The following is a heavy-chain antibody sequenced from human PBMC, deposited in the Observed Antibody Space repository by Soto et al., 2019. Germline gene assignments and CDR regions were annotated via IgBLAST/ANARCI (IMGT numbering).Heavy chain of an antibody. CDR3: SADRPDIGVGWWV. V-gene: IGHV1-58*02. CDR2: IVVASGQT. J-gene: IGHJ6*02. CDR1: GSGFIRSG. Sequence: SVKVSCKASGSGFIRSGIQWVRQAHGQRLEWIGWIVVASGQTTYAQNFRGRVAITRDTSTATAYIELTGLTSEDTAVYFCSADRPDIGVGWWVWGQGTTVNVS. D-gene: IGHD2-15*01.